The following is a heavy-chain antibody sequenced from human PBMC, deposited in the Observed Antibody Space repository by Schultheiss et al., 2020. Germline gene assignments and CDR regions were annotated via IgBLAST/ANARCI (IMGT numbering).Heavy chain of an antibody. D-gene: IGHD6-6*01. V-gene: IGHV3-30*18. CDR1: GFTFSSYG. J-gene: IGHJ4*01. Sequence: GGSLRLSCAASGFTFSSYGMHWVRQAPGKGLEWVAVISYDGSNKYYADSVQGRFTISRDNSANTLYLQMNSLRTDDTAVYYCAKDRPHITYYFDYWGHGTLVTVSS. CDR3: AKDRPHITYYFDY. CDR2: ISYDGSNK.